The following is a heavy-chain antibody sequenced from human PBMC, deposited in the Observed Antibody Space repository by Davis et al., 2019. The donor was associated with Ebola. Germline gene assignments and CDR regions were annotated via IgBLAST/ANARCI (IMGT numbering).Heavy chain of an antibody. CDR1: GFTFTNSA. J-gene: IGHJ4*01. Sequence: AASVKVSCKASGFTFTNSAMQWVRQARGQRPEWIGSIVVGNVNTNYAQNFQGRVTITRDMSTGTSYLDLSNLRSEDTAIYYCAASAGTVGKFDYWGQGTLVTVSS. CDR2: IVVGNVNT. CDR3: AASAGTVGKFDY. V-gene: IGHV1-58*02. D-gene: IGHD1-14*01.